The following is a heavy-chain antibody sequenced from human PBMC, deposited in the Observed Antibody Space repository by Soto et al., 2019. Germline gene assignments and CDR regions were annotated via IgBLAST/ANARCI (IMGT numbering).Heavy chain of an antibody. V-gene: IGHV3-15*01. CDR2: IKSKTDGGTT. Sequence: GGSLRLSCAASGFTFSNAWMSWVRQAPGKGLEWVGRIKSKTDGGTTDYAAPVKGRFTISRDDSKNTLYLQMNSLKTEDTAVYYCTTPIAAAGTSVYYYYMAGWGKGTSVTVSS. CDR3: TTPIAAAGTSVYYYYMAG. CDR1: GFTFSNAW. D-gene: IGHD6-13*01. J-gene: IGHJ6*03.